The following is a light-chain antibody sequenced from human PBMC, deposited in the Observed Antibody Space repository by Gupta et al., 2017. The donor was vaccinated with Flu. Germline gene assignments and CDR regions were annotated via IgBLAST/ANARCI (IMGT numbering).Light chain of an antibody. CDR2: EDN. V-gene: IGLV6-57*01. CDR1: SGSISTNY. CDR3: QSYDSFNRYVV. J-gene: IGLJ2*01. Sequence: ESPGKTVTISCTRSSGSISTNYVQWYQQRPGSSPTTVIYEDNQRPSGVPDRFSGSIDSSSNSASLTISGLKTEDEADYFCQSYDSFNRYVVFGGGTKLTVL.